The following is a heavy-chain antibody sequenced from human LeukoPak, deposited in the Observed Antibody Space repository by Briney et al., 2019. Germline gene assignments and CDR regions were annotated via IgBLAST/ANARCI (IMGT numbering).Heavy chain of an antibody. Sequence: SETLSLTCTVSGASTSTKSYYWGWIRQSPGKGLEWIGSIYYNGNTYYNPSLKSRVTISVDTSKNLFSLNMTSVTAADRAVYYCARGLSYGDYFDYWGRGTLAPVSS. D-gene: IGHD4-17*01. V-gene: IGHV4-39*02. CDR1: GASTSTKSYY. CDR2: IYYNGNT. CDR3: ARGLSYGDYFDY. J-gene: IGHJ4*02.